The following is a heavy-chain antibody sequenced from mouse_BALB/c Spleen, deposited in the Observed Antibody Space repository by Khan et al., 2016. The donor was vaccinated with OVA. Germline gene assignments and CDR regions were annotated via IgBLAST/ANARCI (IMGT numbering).Heavy chain of an antibody. J-gene: IGHJ2*01. CDR3: WILL. CDR1: GFTFSNYW. V-gene: IGHV6-6*02. Sequence: EVKLEESGGGLVQPGGSMKLSCVASGFTFSNYWMNWVRQSPGKGLEWVAEISSNSDDYVKHYAESVKGRFIISRDDSKSSVYLQMNNLRAEDTAIYYCWILLWGQGTTLTVSS. CDR2: ISSNSDDYVK.